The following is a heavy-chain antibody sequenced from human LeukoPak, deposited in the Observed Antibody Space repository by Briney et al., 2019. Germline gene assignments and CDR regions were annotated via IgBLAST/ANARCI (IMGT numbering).Heavy chain of an antibody. CDR2: IYYSGST. Sequence: PSETLSLTCTVSGGSISSSSYYWGWIRQSPGKGLEWIGSIYYSGSTYYNPSLKSRVTISVDTSKNQFSLKLSSVTAADTAVYYCATSTYYFDYWGQGTLVTVSS. CDR3: ATSTYYFDY. J-gene: IGHJ4*02. CDR1: GGSISSSSYY. V-gene: IGHV4-39*01.